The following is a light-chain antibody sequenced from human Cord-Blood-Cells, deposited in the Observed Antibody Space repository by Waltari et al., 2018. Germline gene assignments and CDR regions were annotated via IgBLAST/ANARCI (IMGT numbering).Light chain of an antibody. CDR2: GAS. V-gene: IGKV3-15*01. CDR1: QSVSSN. CDR3: QQYNNWPPRWT. J-gene: IGKJ1*01. Sequence: IVMTQSPATLSVSPGERATLSCRASQSVSSNLAWYQQKPGQAPRLLIYGASTRATGIPARFSGSGSGTEFTLTISSLQSEDFAVYCCQQYNNWPPRWTCGQVTKVEIK.